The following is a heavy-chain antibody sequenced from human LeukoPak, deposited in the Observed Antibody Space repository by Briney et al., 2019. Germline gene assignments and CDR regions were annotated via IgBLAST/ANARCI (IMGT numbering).Heavy chain of an antibody. CDR3: AKGSAAGRPYYFDY. J-gene: IGHJ4*02. CDR2: IDSTGAYT. D-gene: IGHD6-25*01. CDR1: GFIFSNYA. V-gene: IGHV3-23*01. Sequence: GGSLRLSCAASGFIFSNYAMSWVRQAPGKGLEWDPAIDSTGAYTWYADSVKGRFTISKDSSKTILYLQMNSLRAEDAAVYFCAKGSAAGRPYYFDYWGQGTLVTVSS.